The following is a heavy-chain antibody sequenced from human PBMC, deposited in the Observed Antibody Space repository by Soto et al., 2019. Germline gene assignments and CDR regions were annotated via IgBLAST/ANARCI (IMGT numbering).Heavy chain of an antibody. CDR2: INHSGST. Sequence: QVQLQQWGAGLLKPSETLSLTCAVYGGSFSGYYWSWIRQPPGKGLEWIGEINHSGSTNYNPSLTSGVTISVDRSKNQFARELSSVTAADTAVYYCASGSRYYGSGCYYSWGQGTLVTVSS. D-gene: IGHD3-10*01. CDR1: GGSFSGYY. J-gene: IGHJ4*02. V-gene: IGHV4-34*01. CDR3: ASGSRYYGSGCYYS.